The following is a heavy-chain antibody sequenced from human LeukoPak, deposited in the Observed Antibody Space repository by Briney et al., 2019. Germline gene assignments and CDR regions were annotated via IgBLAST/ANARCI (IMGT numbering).Heavy chain of an antibody. CDR2: ISAYNGNT. CDR1: GYTFTSYG. Sequence: ASVKVSCXASGYTFTSYGISWVRQARGQGLEWMGWISAYNGNTNYAQKLQGRVTMTTDTSTSTAYMELRSLRSDDTAVYYCARQVRTTEYFDYWGQGTLVTVSS. V-gene: IGHV1-18*01. J-gene: IGHJ4*02. D-gene: IGHD1-7*01. CDR3: ARQVRTTEYFDY.